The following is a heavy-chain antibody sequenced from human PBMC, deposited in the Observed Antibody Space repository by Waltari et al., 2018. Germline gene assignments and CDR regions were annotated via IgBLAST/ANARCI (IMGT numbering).Heavy chain of an antibody. CDR2: INPSGGST. V-gene: IGHV1-46*01. D-gene: IGHD6-6*01. CDR3: AREGPYSSSSRGYFDY. Sequence: QVQLVQSGAEVKKPGASVQVSCKASGYTFTSYYMHWVRQAPGQGLEWMGIINPSGGSTSYAQKFRGRVTMTRDTSTSTVYMELSSLRSEDTAVYYCAREGPYSSSSRGYFDYWGQGTLVTVSS. J-gene: IGHJ4*02. CDR1: GYTFTSYY.